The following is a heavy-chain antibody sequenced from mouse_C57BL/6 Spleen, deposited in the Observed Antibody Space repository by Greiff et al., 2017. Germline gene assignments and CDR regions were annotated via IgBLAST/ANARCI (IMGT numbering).Heavy chain of an antibody. CDR2: IDPEDGDT. J-gene: IGHJ3*01. CDR1: GFNIKDYY. Sequence: EVKLVESGAELVRPGASVKLSCTASGFNIKDYYMHWVKQRPEQGLEWIGRIDPEDGDTEYAPKFQGKATMTADTSSNTAYLQLSSLTSEDTAVYYCTTSDFGSSYVWFAYWGQGTLVTVSA. CDR3: TTSDFGSSYVWFAY. D-gene: IGHD1-1*01. V-gene: IGHV14-1*01.